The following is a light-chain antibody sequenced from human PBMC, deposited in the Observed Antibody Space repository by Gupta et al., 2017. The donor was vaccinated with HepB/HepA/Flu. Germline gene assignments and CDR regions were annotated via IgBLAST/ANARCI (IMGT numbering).Light chain of an antibody. J-gene: IGKJ3*01. V-gene: IGKV2-28*01. CDR1: QSLLHSNGYNY. Sequence: DIVMTQSPLSLPVTPGEPASISCRSSQSLLHSNGYNYLDWYLQKPGQSPQLLIYLGSNRASGVPDRCSGSGSGTDFTLKISRVEAEDVGVYYCVQGLQTSLTFGPGTKVDIK. CDR3: VQGLQTSLT. CDR2: LGS.